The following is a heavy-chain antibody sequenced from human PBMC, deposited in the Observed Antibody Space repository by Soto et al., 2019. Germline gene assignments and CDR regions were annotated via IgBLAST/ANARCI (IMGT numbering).Heavy chain of an antibody. Sequence: QVQLQESGPGLVKPSETLSLTCTVSGGSFTTYYWNWIRQPAGKRLEWIGRLYTSGNTKYNPSLKSRLTMSLDTSKRQFSLKLSSVTAADTAIYYCARETVLGTDNWFDPWGQGILVTVSP. V-gene: IGHV4-4*07. D-gene: IGHD6-19*01. CDR1: GGSFTTYY. CDR2: LYTSGNT. CDR3: ARETVLGTDNWFDP. J-gene: IGHJ5*02.